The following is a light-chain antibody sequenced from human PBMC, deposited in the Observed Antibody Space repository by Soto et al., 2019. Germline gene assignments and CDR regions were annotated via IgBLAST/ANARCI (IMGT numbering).Light chain of an antibody. Sequence: EIVVTQSPGTLSLSPGERATLSCSASQSVSSSYLAWYQQKTGQAPRLLVYDVSNRATGIPARFSGGGYGTDFNLTISNLETEDFAVYYCQQRSDWPWTFGQGTKVDIK. CDR2: DVS. CDR1: QSVSSSY. V-gene: IGKV3D-20*02. J-gene: IGKJ1*01. CDR3: QQRSDWPWT.